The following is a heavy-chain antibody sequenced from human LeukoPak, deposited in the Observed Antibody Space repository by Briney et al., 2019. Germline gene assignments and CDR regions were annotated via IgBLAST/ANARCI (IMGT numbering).Heavy chain of an antibody. CDR1: EFRFGRDW. J-gene: IGHJ1*01. CDR3: ATLDSTKSVF. D-gene: IGHD2-2*01. V-gene: IGHV3-7*01. CDR2: IKQDGSEE. Sequence: GGSLRLSCVASEFRFGRDWISWVRQAPGKGLEWVACIKQDGSEEYYVGSVRGRFTVSVDNGKNSLNLQMNSLRAEDTARYYCATLDSTKSVFWGRGTAVTVSS.